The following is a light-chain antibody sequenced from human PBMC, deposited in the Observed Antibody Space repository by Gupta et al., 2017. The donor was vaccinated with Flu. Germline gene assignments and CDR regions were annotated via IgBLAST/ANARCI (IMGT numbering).Light chain of an antibody. Sequence: DIQLTQSPSSLSASVGDRVTITCRASQSISAYLNWYQQPPGKAPKLLIYAAFTLQSGVPSRFSGGGSGTHFTLTINNLQPEDFATYYCQQSYGPPVTFGGGTRVEIK. CDR2: AAF. J-gene: IGKJ4*01. CDR1: QSISAY. V-gene: IGKV1-39*01. CDR3: QQSYGPPVT.